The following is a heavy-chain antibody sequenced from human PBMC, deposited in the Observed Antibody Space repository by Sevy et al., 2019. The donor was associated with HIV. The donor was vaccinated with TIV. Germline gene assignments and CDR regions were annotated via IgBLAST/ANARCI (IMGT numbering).Heavy chain of an antibody. V-gene: IGHV4-4*08. CDR2: VSNSGNT. J-gene: IGHJ4*02. CDR3: ARLRWDLVVVPGATPGCYFDS. D-gene: IGHD2-2*02. CDR1: GDSINTYY. Sequence: SETLSLTCTVSGDSINTYYWSWIRQPPGKGLEWIAYVSNSGNTNYNPALKSRVSMSVDTSTNQFSVKVKSVTAADTAVYYCARLRWDLVVVPGATPGCYFDSWGQGTLVTVSS.